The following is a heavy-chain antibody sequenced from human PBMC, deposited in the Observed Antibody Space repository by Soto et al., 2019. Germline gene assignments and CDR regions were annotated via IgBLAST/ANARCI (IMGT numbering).Heavy chain of an antibody. Sequence: QVQLVESGGGVVQPGRSLRLSCAASGFTFSSYAMHWVRQAPGKGLEWVAVISYDGSTKYYADSVKGRFTISRDNSKNTLYLQMNSLRAEDTAVYYFAREVVAPTLSPNFDYWGQGTLVTVSS. CDR1: GFTFSSYA. J-gene: IGHJ4*02. CDR2: ISYDGSTK. CDR3: AREVVAPTLSPNFDY. D-gene: IGHD2-15*01. V-gene: IGHV3-30-3*01.